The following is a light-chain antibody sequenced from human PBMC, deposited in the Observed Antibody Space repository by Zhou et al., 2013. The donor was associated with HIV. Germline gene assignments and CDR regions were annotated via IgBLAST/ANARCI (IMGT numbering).Light chain of an antibody. CDR2: GAS. CDR3: QQYGNSLALS. V-gene: IGKV3-20*01. CDR1: QTVSSRY. Sequence: EIVLTQSPGTLSLSPGETATLSCRASQTVSSRYLAWYQQKPGQAPRLLIYGASSRATGIPDRFTGSGSGTDFTLTISNLEPEDFAVYYCQQYGNSLALSFGGGTRVEIK. J-gene: IGKJ4*01.